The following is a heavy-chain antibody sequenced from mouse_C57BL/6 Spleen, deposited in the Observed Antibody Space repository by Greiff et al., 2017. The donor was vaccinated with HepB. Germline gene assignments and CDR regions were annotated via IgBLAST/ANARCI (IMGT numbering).Heavy chain of an antibody. CDR1: GYAFSSYL. Sequence: VKLMESGAELVKPAASVKISCKASGYAFSSYLMNWVKQRPGKGLEWIGQIYPGDGDTNYNGKFKGKATLTADKSSSTAYMQLSSLTSEDSAVYFCARSTTVVDYWGQGTTLTVSS. J-gene: IGHJ2*01. D-gene: IGHD1-1*01. CDR2: IYPGDGDT. CDR3: ARSTTVVDY. V-gene: IGHV1-80*01.